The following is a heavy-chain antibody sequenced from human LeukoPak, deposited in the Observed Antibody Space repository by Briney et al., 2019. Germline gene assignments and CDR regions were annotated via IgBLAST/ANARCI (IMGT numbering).Heavy chain of an antibody. Sequence: SETLSLTCTVSGGSISSGGYYWGWIRQHPGKGLEWIGYIYYSGSTYYNPSLKSRVTISVDTSKNQFSLKLSSVTAADTAVYYCARPVYYDSSGYYANAFDIWGQGTMVTVSS. V-gene: IGHV4-31*03. CDR2: IYYSGST. D-gene: IGHD3-22*01. J-gene: IGHJ3*02. CDR1: GGSISSGGYY. CDR3: ARPVYYDSSGYYANAFDI.